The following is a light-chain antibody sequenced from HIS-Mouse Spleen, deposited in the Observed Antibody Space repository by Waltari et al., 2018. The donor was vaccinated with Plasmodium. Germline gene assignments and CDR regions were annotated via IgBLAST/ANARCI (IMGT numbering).Light chain of an antibody. CDR1: PSVSST. V-gene: IGKV3-15*01. CDR2: GAS. Sequence: EIVMTQSPATLSVSPGERATLSCRASPSVSSTLAWYQQKPGQAPRLLIYGASTRATGIPARFSGSGSGTEFTLTISSMQSEDFAVYYCQQDNNWPTFGQGTRLEIK. J-gene: IGKJ5*01. CDR3: QQDNNWPT.